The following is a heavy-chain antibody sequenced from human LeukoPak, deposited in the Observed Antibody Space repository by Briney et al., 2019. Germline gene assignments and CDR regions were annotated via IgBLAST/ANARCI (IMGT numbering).Heavy chain of an antibody. CDR3: AKSSGWDLDAFDI. J-gene: IGHJ3*02. CDR1: GYTFSSYD. Sequence: GASVKVSCKASGYTFSSYDINWVRQATGQGLEWMGWMNPKRGNTGYAHKFQSRVTIARNTSITTAYMELSSLRSEDTAVYYCAKSSGWDLDAFDIWGQGTMVTVSS. CDR2: MNPKRGNT. V-gene: IGHV1-8*03. D-gene: IGHD6-19*01.